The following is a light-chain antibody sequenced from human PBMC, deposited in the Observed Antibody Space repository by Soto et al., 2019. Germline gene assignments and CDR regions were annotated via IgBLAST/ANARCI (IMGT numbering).Light chain of an antibody. CDR1: QTISSN. Sequence: DILMTQSPATLSVSPGERATLSCRASQTISSNLAWYQQKPGQTPRLLIYGASTRAAGIPARFSGSGSGTDFTLTITSLQSEDFAVYYCQQYNNWPPFTFGPGTKVDIK. CDR3: QQYNNWPPFT. CDR2: GAS. V-gene: IGKV3-15*01. J-gene: IGKJ3*01.